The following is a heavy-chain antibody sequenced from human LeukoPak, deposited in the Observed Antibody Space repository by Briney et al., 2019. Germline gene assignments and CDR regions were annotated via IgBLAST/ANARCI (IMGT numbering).Heavy chain of an antibody. Sequence: GGSLRLSCAASGFTFNDYGMHWVRQAPGKGLEWVAVISYDGSNKYYTDSVKGRFTISRDNAKNSLYLQMNSLRAEDTAVYYCAELGITMIGGVWGKGTTVTISS. CDR3: AELGITMIGGV. D-gene: IGHD3-10*02. J-gene: IGHJ6*04. CDR2: ISYDGSNK. V-gene: IGHV3-30*18. CDR1: GFTFNDYG.